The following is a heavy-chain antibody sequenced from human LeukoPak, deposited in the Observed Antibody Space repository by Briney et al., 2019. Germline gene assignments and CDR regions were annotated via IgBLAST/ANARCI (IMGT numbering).Heavy chain of an antibody. CDR2: ISAYNGNT. V-gene: IGHV1-18*01. D-gene: IGHD6-6*01. CDR3: ARDKPIAARLPYYYYGMDV. Sequence: ASVKVSCKASGYTFTSYGISWVRQAPGQGLEWMGWISAYNGNTNYAQKLRGRVTMTTDTSTSTAYMELRSLRSDDTAVYYCARDKPIAARLPYYYYGMDVWGQGTTVTVSS. CDR1: GYTFTSYG. J-gene: IGHJ6*02.